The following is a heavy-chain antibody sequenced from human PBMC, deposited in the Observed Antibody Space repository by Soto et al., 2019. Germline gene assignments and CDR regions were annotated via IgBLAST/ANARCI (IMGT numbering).Heavy chain of an antibody. CDR1: GFTFSSYE. Sequence: GGSLRLSCAASGFTFSSYEMNWVGQSPGKGLEWVSYISSSGSTIYYADSVKGRFTISRDNAKNSLYLQMNSQRAEDTAVYYCARVQVYCSSTSCLGYGMDVWGQGTTVTVSS. J-gene: IGHJ6*02. CDR3: ARVQVYCSSTSCLGYGMDV. V-gene: IGHV3-48*03. D-gene: IGHD2-2*01. CDR2: ISSSGSTI.